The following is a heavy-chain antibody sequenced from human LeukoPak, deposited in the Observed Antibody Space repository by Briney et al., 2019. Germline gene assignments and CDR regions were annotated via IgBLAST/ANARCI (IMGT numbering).Heavy chain of an antibody. CDR3: ARTAMIKVIINTYPKGLSY. J-gene: IGHJ4*02. CDR1: GFTFSSNA. V-gene: IGHV3-23*01. Sequence: GGSLRLSCAASGFTFSSNAMNWVRQAPGKGLEWVAAIYGRGETTYYADLVKGRFTISRDNSKNTLYLQMNSLRAEDTAVYYCARTAMIKVIINTYPKGLSYWGQGTLVTVSS. D-gene: IGHD3-10*01. CDR2: IYGRGETT.